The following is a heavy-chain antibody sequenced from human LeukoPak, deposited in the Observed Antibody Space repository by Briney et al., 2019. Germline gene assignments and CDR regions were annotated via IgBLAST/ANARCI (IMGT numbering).Heavy chain of an antibody. J-gene: IGHJ4*02. CDR2: IYYSGST. CDR1: GGSISSYY. V-gene: IGHV4-59*01. D-gene: IGHD6-13*01. CDR3: ARDVSGSSWHDY. Sequence: SETLSLTCTVSGGSISSYYWSWIRQPPGKGLEWIAYIYYSGSTNYNPSLKSRVTISVDTSKNQFSLKLSSVTAADTAVYYCARDVSGSSWHDYWGQGTLVTVSS.